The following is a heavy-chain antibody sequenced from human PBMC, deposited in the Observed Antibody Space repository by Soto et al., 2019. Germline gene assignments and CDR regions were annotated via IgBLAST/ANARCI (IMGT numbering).Heavy chain of an antibody. CDR3: ARWSYLDY. V-gene: IGHV3-23*01. CDR1: VFSFVSYA. CDR2: ISGSDGKT. D-gene: IGHD3-3*01. Sequence: GWSLRLSCASSVFSFVSYALSWVRQAPGKGLEWVSTISGSDGKTFYADSVKGRFSISRDTSQSTLYLQMNSLRADDTAMYYCARWSYLDYWGQGTRVTVS. J-gene: IGHJ4*02.